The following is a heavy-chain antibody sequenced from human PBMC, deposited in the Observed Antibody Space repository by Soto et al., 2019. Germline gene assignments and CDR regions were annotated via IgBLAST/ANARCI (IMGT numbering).Heavy chain of an antibody. V-gene: IGHV1-3*01. CDR1: GYTFTSYA. CDR2: INAGNGNT. D-gene: IGHD2-15*01. J-gene: IGHJ5*02. Sequence: ASVKVSCKASGYTFTSYAMHWARQAPGQRLEWMGWINAGNGNTKYSQKFQGRVTITRDTSASTAYMELSSLRSEDTAVYYCARSDKVVVVVAANPTDWFDPWGQGTLVTVSS. CDR3: ARSDKVVVVVAANPTDWFDP.